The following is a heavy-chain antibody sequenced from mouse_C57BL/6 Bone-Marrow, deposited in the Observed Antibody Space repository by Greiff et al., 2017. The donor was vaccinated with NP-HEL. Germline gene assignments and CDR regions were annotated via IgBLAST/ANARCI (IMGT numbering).Heavy chain of an antibody. V-gene: IGHV1-26*01. Sequence: EVQLQQSGPELVKPGASVKISCKASGYTFTDYYMNWVKQSHGKSLEWIGDINPNNGGPSYNQKFQGKATLTVDKSSSTADMELRSLTSEDSAVYDCGATVVPYAMDYWGQGTSVTVSS. CDR3: GATVVPYAMDY. CDR2: INPNNGGP. D-gene: IGHD1-1*01. CDR1: GYTFTDYY. J-gene: IGHJ4*01.